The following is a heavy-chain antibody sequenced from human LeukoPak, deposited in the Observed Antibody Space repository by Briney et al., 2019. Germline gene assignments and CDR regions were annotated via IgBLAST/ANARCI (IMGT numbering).Heavy chain of an antibody. V-gene: IGHV4-34*01. CDR1: GGSFSGYY. CDR2: INHSGST. D-gene: IGHD2-2*01. Sequence: SETLSLTCAVYGGSFSGYYWSWIRQPPGKGLEWIGEINHSGSTNYNPSLKSRVTISVDTSKNQFSLKLSSVTAADTAVYYCARLSREYCSSTSCYAYYYYYYMDVWGKGTTVTVSS. J-gene: IGHJ6*03. CDR3: ARLSREYCSSTSCYAYYYYYYMDV.